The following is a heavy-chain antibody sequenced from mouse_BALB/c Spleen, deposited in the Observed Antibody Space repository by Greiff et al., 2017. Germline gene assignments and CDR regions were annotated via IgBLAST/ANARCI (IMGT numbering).Heavy chain of an antibody. Sequence: QVQLKESGPGLVAPSQSLSITCTVSGFSLTSYDISWIRQPPGKGLEWLGVIWTGGGTNYNSAFMSRLSISKDNSKSQVFLKMNSLQTDDTAIYYCVRSGYVNSYDYAMDYWGQGTSVTVSS. CDR2: IWTGGGT. V-gene: IGHV2-9-2*01. CDR1: GFSLTSYD. CDR3: VRSGYVNSYDYAMDY. D-gene: IGHD2-10*02. J-gene: IGHJ4*01.